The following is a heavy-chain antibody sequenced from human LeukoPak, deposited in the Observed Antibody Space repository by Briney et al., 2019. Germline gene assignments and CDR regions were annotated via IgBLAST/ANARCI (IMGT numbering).Heavy chain of an antibody. Sequence: SXKIXXXXSXYSXTSYWIGWVRQLXGKGLEWMGIIYPGDSDTRYSPSFQGQVTISADKSISTAYLQWSSLKASDTAMYYCARRNYGYNLRYFDYWGQGTLVTVSS. D-gene: IGHD5-24*01. CDR1: XYSXTSYW. J-gene: IGHJ4*02. CDR2: IYPGDSDT. CDR3: ARRNYGYNLRYFDY. V-gene: IGHV5-51*01.